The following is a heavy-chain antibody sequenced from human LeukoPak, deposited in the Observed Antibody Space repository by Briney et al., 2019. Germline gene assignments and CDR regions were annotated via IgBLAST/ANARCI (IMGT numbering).Heavy chain of an antibody. V-gene: IGHV4-59*08. D-gene: IGHD2-15*01. CDR3: ARHRVPKGSSSFDY. Sequence: PSETLSLTCTVSGGSISTYSWSWIRQPPGKELEWIGYIYYSGSTSYNPSLKSRVITSVDTSKNQFSLKLRSVTAADTAVYYCARHRVPKGSSSFDYWGQGTLVTVSS. J-gene: IGHJ4*02. CDR2: IYYSGST. CDR1: GGSISTYS.